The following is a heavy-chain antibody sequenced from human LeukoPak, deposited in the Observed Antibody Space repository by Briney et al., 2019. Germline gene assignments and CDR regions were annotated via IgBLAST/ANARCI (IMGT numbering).Heavy chain of an antibody. CDR2: ISGSGGNT. D-gene: IGHD6-25*01. CDR3: AKDSLPTSGCRGYFDY. V-gene: IGHV3-23*01. Sequence: GGSLRLSCAASGFTFSTYAMTWVRQAPGKGLEWASAISGSGGNTYYANSVKGRFTISRDNSMNTLYLQMNSLRAEDTAIYYCAKDSLPTSGCRGYFDYWGQGTLVTVSS. J-gene: IGHJ4*02. CDR1: GFTFSTYA.